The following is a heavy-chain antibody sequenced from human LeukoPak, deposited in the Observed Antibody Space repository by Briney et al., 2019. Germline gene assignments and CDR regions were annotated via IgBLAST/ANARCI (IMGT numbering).Heavy chain of an antibody. D-gene: IGHD3-10*01. Sequence: SETLSLTCTVSGGSISPYYWSWIRQPPGKGLEWVGYIYYSGSTNYNPSLKSRVTISVDTSKNQFSLKLSSVTAADTAVYYCARVVRGFWFDPWGQGTLVTVSS. V-gene: IGHV4-59*01. CDR2: IYYSGST. CDR1: GGSISPYY. CDR3: ARVVRGFWFDP. J-gene: IGHJ5*02.